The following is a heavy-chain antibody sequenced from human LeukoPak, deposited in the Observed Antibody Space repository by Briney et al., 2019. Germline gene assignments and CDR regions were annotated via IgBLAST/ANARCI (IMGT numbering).Heavy chain of an antibody. Sequence: GGSLRLSCAASGFPFSNYDIHWVRQAPGKGLEWVAVISFDGSNKKYADSVKGRFTISRDNFKNTVPLQMNSLRAEDTAVYYCAKSITEDGLNIWGQGTLVTVSS. V-gene: IGHV3-30*18. D-gene: IGHD2/OR15-2a*01. J-gene: IGHJ4*02. CDR2: ISFDGSNK. CDR1: GFPFSNYD. CDR3: AKSITEDGLNI.